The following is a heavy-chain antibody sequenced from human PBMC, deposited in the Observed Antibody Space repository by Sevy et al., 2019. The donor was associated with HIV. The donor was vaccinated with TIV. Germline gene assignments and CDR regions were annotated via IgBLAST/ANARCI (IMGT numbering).Heavy chain of an antibody. CDR1: GFTFSNYF. CDR3: ARGDYYGSLYYFDY. Sequence: GGSLRLSCAASGFTFSNYFMNWVRQAPGKGLEWVSSISSGSSYIFYADSLKGRFTISRDNATNSLYLHMTSLRAEDTAVYYCARGDYYGSLYYFDYWGPGTLVTVSS. D-gene: IGHD3-10*01. CDR2: ISSGSSYI. V-gene: IGHV3-21*01. J-gene: IGHJ4*02.